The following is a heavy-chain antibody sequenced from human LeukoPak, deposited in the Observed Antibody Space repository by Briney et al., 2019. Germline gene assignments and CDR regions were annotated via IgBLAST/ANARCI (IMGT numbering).Heavy chain of an antibody. CDR2: INHSGST. J-gene: IGHJ4*02. CDR3: ARTGRLAPAGLR. V-gene: IGHV4-34*01. D-gene: IGHD6-13*01. Sequence: PSETLSLTCDGYGGSFSDYSWSWIRQPPGKGLEWIGEINHSGSTKYNPSLKSRVTISVDTSKNQFSLRLNAVTAADTAVYYCARTGRLAPAGLRWGQGTLVTVSS. CDR1: GGSFSDYS.